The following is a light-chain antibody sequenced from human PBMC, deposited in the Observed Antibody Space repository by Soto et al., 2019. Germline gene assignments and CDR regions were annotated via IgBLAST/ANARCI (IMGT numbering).Light chain of an antibody. Sequence: QSALTQPRSVSGSPGQSVTISCTGTRSDVGGYNYVSWYQQHPGKAPKVMIYDVSERPSGVPDRFSGSKSGNTASLTISGLQAEDEADYYCCSYAGSPRYVFGNGTKVTVL. J-gene: IGLJ1*01. CDR1: RSDVGGYNY. CDR3: CSYAGSPRYV. CDR2: DVS. V-gene: IGLV2-11*01.